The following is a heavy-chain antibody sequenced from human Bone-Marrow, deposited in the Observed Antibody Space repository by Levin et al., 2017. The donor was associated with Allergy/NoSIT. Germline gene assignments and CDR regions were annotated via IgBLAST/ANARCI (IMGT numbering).Heavy chain of an antibody. CDR3: ARGDHYFDY. V-gene: IGHV3-30-3*01. CDR2: ISYDGSNK. Sequence: GESLKISCAASGFTFSSYAMHWVRQAPGKGLEWVAVISYDGSNKYYADSVKGRFTISRDNSKNTLYLQMNSLRAEDTAVYYCARGDHYFDYWGQGTLVTVSS. CDR1: GFTFSSYA. J-gene: IGHJ4*02.